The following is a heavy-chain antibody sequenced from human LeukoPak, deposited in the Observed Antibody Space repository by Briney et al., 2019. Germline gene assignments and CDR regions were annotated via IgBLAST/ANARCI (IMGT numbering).Heavy chain of an antibody. J-gene: IGHJ5*02. Sequence: ASVEVSCTASGYTFTGYYMHWVRQTPGQGLEWMGRINPNSGGTNYAQKFQGRVTMTRDTSISTVYMELSRLRSDDTAVYYCARDPLGYDRNWFDPWGQGTLVTVSS. CDR3: ARDPLGYDRNWFDP. CDR1: GYTFTGYY. CDR2: INPNSGGT. D-gene: IGHD3-22*01. V-gene: IGHV1-2*06.